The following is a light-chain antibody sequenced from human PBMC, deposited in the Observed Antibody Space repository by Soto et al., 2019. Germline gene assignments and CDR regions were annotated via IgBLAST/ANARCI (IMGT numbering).Light chain of an antibody. CDR1: QGIGDT. J-gene: IGKJ5*01. CDR3: QHRMNWPLT. Sequence: EVVMTQSPATLSVSPGEGATLSCRASQGIGDTLAWYQHKPGQTPRLLIYDVSNRATGVPARFSGSGFETDFSLTISSLWPEDFAVYYCQHRMNWPLTFGHGTRLEIK. V-gene: IGKV3-11*01. CDR2: DVS.